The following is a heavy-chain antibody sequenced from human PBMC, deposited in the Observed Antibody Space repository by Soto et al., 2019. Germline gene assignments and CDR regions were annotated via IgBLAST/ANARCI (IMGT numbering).Heavy chain of an antibody. V-gene: IGHV5-51*01. CDR3: ARDSRITGTTGNWFDP. CDR2: IYPGDSDT. J-gene: IGHJ5*02. CDR1: GYSFTSYW. Sequence: GESLKISCKGSGYSFTSYWIGWVRQMPGKGLEWMGIIYPGDSDTRYSPSFQGQVTISADKSISTAYLQMNSLRAEDTAVYYCARDSRITGTTGNWFDPWGQGTLVTDSS. D-gene: IGHD1-20*01.